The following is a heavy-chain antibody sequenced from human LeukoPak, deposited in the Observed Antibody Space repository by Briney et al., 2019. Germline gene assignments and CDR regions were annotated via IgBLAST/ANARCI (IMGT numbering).Heavy chain of an antibody. V-gene: IGHV3-7*01. J-gene: IGHJ4*02. Sequence: GGSLRLSCAASGFTFSSYWMSWVRQAPGKGLEWVANIKQDGSEKYYVDSVKGRFTISRDNAKNSLYLQMNSLRAEDTAVYYCARVQMQYQLLFFDYWGQGTLVTVSS. CDR2: IKQDGSEK. D-gene: IGHD2-2*01. CDR3: ARVQMQYQLLFFDY. CDR1: GFTFSSYW.